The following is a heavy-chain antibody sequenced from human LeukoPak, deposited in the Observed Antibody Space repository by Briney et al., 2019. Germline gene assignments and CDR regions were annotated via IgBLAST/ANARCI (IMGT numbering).Heavy chain of an antibody. CDR3: AKNSYYYYYYGMDV. D-gene: IGHD2-15*01. CDR2: ISGSGDST. Sequence: GGSLRLSCAASGFTFSSYAMSWVRQAPGKGLEWVSAISGSGDSTYYADSVKGRFTISRDNSKNTLYLQMNSLRAEDTAVYYCAKNSYYYYYYGMDVWGQGTTVTVSS. J-gene: IGHJ6*02. V-gene: IGHV3-23*01. CDR1: GFTFSSYA.